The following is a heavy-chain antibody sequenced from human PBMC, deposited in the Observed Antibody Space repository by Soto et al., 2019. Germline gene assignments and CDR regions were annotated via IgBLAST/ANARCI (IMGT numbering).Heavy chain of an antibody. J-gene: IGHJ4*02. Sequence: SVKVSCKASGGTFSSYAISWVRQAPGQGLEWMGGIIPIFGTANYAQKFQGRVTITADESTSTAYMELSSLRSEDTAVYYCASIQGYYDSSGYYSDYWGQGTLVTVSS. CDR1: GGTFSSYA. CDR2: IIPIFGTA. D-gene: IGHD3-22*01. CDR3: ASIQGYYDSSGYYSDY. V-gene: IGHV1-69*13.